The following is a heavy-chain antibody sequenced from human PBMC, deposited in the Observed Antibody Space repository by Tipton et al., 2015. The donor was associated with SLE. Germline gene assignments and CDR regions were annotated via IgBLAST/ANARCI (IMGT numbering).Heavy chain of an antibody. Sequence: TLSLTCTVSGGSISSSSYYWGWIRQPPGKGLEWIGSIYYSGSTYYNPSLKSRVTISVDTSKNQFSLKLSSVTAADTAVYYCASQGRYSSGWSGDYWGQGTLVTVSS. CDR3: ASQGRYSSGWSGDY. D-gene: IGHD6-19*01. J-gene: IGHJ4*02. V-gene: IGHV4-39*01. CDR1: GGSISSSSYY. CDR2: IYYSGST.